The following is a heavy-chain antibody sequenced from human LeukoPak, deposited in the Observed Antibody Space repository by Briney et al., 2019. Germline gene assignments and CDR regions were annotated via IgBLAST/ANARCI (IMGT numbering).Heavy chain of an antibody. Sequence: GGSLRLSCAASGFTFSSYSMNWVRQAPGKGLEWVSSISSSSSYIYYADSVKGRFTISRDNAKNSLYLQMNSLRAEDTAVYYCARAPTGPLPPKNKYYFDYWGQGTLVTVSS. D-gene: IGHD1/OR15-1a*01. V-gene: IGHV3-21*01. CDR2: ISSSSSYI. J-gene: IGHJ4*02. CDR3: ARAPTGPLPPKNKYYFDY. CDR1: GFTFSSYS.